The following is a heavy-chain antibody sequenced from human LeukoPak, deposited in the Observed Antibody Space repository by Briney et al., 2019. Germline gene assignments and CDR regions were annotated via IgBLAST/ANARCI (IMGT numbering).Heavy chain of an antibody. D-gene: IGHD1-14*01. CDR2: VYFSGSS. V-gene: IGHV4-39*01. Sequence: KPSETLSLTCIVSGDSINSGRNYWGWIRQSTGKGLEWIASVYFSGSSQYNPSLMGRAFISVDSSKNQVSLRLDSVTAADSAVYHCVRHLSGTTTAHYFDFWGQGTLVTVSS. CDR3: VRHLSGTTTAHYFDF. J-gene: IGHJ4*02. CDR1: GDSINSGRNY.